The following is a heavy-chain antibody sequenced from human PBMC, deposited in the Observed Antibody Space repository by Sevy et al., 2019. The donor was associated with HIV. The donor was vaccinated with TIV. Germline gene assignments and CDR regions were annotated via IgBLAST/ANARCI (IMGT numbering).Heavy chain of an antibody. D-gene: IGHD3-16*01. CDR2: VSFDGGSK. CDR3: VRERARSITFDI. J-gene: IGHJ3*02. V-gene: IGHV3-30-3*01. Sequence: AGGSLRLSCEASGFTFNNFPIHWVRQAPGKGLEWVAVVSFDGGSKYYADSVRGRFTVSRDNSKNTVYLQLNSLRAEDTAVYYCVRERARSITFDIWGQGTLVTVSS. CDR1: GFTFNNFP.